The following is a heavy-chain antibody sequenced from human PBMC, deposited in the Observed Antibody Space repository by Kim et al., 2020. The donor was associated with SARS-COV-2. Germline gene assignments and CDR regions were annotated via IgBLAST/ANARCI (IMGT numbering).Heavy chain of an antibody. CDR2: ISSSSSTI. D-gene: IGHD3-3*01. J-gene: IGHJ4*02. CDR3: ATSSYDFWSGYYTGKSWH. Sequence: GGSLRLSCAASGFTFSSYSMNWVRQAPGKGLEWVSYISSSSSTISYADSVKGRFTISRDNAKNSLYLQMNSLRDEDTAVYYCATSSYDFWSGYYTGKSWHWGQGTLVTVSA. V-gene: IGHV3-48*02. CDR1: GFTFSSYS.